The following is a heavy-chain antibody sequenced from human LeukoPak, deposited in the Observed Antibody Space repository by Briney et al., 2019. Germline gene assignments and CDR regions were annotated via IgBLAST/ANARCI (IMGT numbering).Heavy chain of an antibody. CDR1: GFTFGIYS. CDR3: AKSDWFDP. J-gene: IGHJ5*02. V-gene: IGHV3-74*01. Sequence: GGSLRLSCAASGFTFGIYSMHWVRQAPGKGLVWVSRVKSDGSSTSYADSVKGRFTISRDNAKNTLYLQMDSLRVEDTAVYYCAKSDWFDPWGQGTLVTVSS. CDR2: VKSDGSST.